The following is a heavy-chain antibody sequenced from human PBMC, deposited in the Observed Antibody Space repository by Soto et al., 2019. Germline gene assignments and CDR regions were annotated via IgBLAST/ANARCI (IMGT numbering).Heavy chain of an antibody. D-gene: IGHD1-20*01. Sequence: QLQLQESGPGLVKPSETLSLTCTVSGDSISSSSYYWGWIRQPPGKGLEWIGTIYYSGSTYYNPSLKSRVTISVDTSNNQFSLKLSSVTAADMAVYYCARLRYIDGFDYWGQGTLVTVSS. CDR2: IYYSGST. CDR1: GDSISSSSYY. CDR3: ARLRYIDGFDY. J-gene: IGHJ4*02. V-gene: IGHV4-39*01.